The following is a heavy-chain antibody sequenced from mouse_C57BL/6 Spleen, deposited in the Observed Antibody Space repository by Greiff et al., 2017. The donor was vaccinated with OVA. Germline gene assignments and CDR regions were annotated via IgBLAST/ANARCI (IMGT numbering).Heavy chain of an antibody. D-gene: IGHD2-2*01. V-gene: IGHV1-43*01. CDR2: INPSTGGT. J-gene: IGHJ4*01. Sequence: EVQLQQSGPELVKPGASVKISCKASGYSFTGYYMHWVKQSSEKSLEWIGEINPSTGGTSYNQKFKGKAPLTVDKSSSTAYMQLKSLTSEDSAVYYCARWGYGNAMDYWGQGTSVTVSS. CDR3: ARWGYGNAMDY. CDR1: GYSFTGYY.